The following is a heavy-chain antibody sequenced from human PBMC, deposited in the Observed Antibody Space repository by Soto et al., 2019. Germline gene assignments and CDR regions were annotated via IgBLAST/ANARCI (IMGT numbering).Heavy chain of an antibody. D-gene: IGHD6-19*01. CDR2: ISGNGDSV. J-gene: IGHJ4*02. CDR1: GFTFSNYP. V-gene: IGHV3-23*01. CDR3: AKEGPAVAGNKYFVY. Sequence: PGGSLRLSCAASGFTFSNYPMTWVRQAPGKGLEWVSGISGNGDSVYYADFVKGRFTISRDNSKNTLYLQMNSLRVEDTAVYYCAKEGPAVAGNKYFVYWGQGALVTVSA.